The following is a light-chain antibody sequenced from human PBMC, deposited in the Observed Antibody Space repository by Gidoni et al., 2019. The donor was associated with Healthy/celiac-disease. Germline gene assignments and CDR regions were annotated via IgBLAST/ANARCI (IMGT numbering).Light chain of an antibody. CDR1: SSDVGGYNY. V-gene: IGLV2-11*01. CDR2: DVS. CDR3: CSYAGSYPWV. J-gene: IGLJ3*02. Sequence: QSALTQPRSVPGSPGQSVTIPCTGTSSDVGGYNYVSWYQQHPGKAPKLMISDVSKRPSGVPDRFSGSKSGNTASLTISGLQAEDEADYYCCSYAGSYPWVFGGGTKLTVL.